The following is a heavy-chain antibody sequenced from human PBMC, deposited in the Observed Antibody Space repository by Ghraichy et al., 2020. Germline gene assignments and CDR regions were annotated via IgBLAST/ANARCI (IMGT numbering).Heavy chain of an antibody. Sequence: SCAASVFTINTNYMSWVRQAPGKGLQWVSLINADGNTYYADSVKGRLTISRQTSKNMLYLQMNNLRSEDTAVYYCARGGSGDYGGYDYWGQGTLVTVS. CDR1: VFTINTNY. J-gene: IGHJ4*02. CDR2: INADGNT. CDR3: ARGGSGDYGGYDY. D-gene: IGHD3-22*01. V-gene: IGHV3-53*04.